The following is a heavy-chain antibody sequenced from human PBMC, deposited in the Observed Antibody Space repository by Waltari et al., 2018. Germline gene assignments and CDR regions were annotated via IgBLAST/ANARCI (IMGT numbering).Heavy chain of an antibody. V-gene: IGHV3-74*01. CDR2: INSDGSTI. CDR3: ASAYYDILD. J-gene: IGHJ4*02. CDR1: GFTFSSYW. D-gene: IGHD3-9*01. Sequence: EVQLEESGGGLVQPGGSLRLSCAASGFTFSSYWMHWVRLAPGKGLVWVSRINSDGSTISYADSVKGRFTISRDNAKNTLYLQMNSLSAEDTAVYYCASAYYDILDWGQGTLVTVSS.